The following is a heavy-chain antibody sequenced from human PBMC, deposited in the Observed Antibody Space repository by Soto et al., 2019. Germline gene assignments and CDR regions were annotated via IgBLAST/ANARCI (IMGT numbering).Heavy chain of an antibody. V-gene: IGHV1-2*02. CDR1: GYTFTGYY. D-gene: IGHD5-18*01. CDR3: ARDLDKEMVTTCNY. Sequence: ASVKVSCKASGYTFTGYYMHWVRQAPGQGLEWMGWINPNSGGTNYAQKFQGRVTMTRDTSISTAYMELSRLRSDDTAVYYCARDLDKEMVTTCNYWGQGTLVTVSS. CDR2: INPNSGGT. J-gene: IGHJ4*02.